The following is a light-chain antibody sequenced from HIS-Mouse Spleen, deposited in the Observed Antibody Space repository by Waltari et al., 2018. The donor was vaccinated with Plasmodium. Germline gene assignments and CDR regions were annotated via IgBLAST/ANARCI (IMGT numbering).Light chain of an antibody. V-gene: IGKV1-27*01. CDR1: QGIRYY. J-gene: IGKJ1*01. Sequence: DIQMTQSPSSLSASVGDRVTITCRASQGIRYYLAWYQQKPGKVPKLLIYAASTLQSGVPSRFSGSGSGTDFTLTISSLQPEDVATYYCQKYNSAPWTFGQGTKVEIK. CDR2: AAS. CDR3: QKYNSAPWT.